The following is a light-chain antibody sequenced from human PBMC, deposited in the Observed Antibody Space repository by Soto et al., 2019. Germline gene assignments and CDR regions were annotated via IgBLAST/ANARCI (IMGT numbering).Light chain of an antibody. Sequence: AIQLTQSPSSLSASVGDRVTITCRASQGISSALAWYQQKPGKAPKLLIYDASSLESGFPSRFSGSGSGTDFTLTISSLQPEDFATYSCHQCNSYPLTFGQGTRLEIK. CDR3: HQCNSYPLT. V-gene: IGKV1-13*02. CDR2: DAS. J-gene: IGKJ5*01. CDR1: QGISSA.